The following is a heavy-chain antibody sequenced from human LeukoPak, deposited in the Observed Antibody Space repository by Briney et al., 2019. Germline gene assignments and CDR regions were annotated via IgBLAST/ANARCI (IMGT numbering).Heavy chain of an antibody. CDR3: ARVPRWSYYYMDV. J-gene: IGHJ6*03. CDR2: IYHSGST. D-gene: IGHD2-15*01. CDR1: GGSISSSNW. V-gene: IGHV4-4*02. Sequence: SETLSLTCAVSGGSISSSNWWSWVRQPPGKGLEWIGEIYHSGSTNYNPSLKSRVTISVDKTKNQFSLKLSSVTAADTAVYYCARVPRWSYYYMDVWDKGTTVTVSS.